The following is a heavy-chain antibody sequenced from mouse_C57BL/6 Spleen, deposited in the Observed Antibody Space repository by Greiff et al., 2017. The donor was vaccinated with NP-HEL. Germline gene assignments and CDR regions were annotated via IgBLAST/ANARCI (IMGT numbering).Heavy chain of an antibody. CDR3: AILYYDYDRIAY. CDR2: IYPGSGST. Sequence: QVQLQQPGAELVKPGASVKMSCKASGYTFTSYWITWVKQRPGQGLEWIGDIYPGSGSTNYNEKFKSKATLTVDTSSSTAYMQLSSLTSEDSAVYYCAILYYDYDRIAYWGQGTLVTVSA. J-gene: IGHJ3*01. D-gene: IGHD2-4*01. V-gene: IGHV1-55*01. CDR1: GYTFTSYW.